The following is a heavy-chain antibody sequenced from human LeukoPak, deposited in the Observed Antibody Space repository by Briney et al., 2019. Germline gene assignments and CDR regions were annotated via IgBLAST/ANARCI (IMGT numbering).Heavy chain of an antibody. CDR1: GYTFTGYY. CDR2: IKPNSGGT. J-gene: IGHJ3*01. V-gene: IGHV1-2*02. D-gene: IGHD2-21*02. CDR3: TRDSPMTF. Sequence: ASVKVSCKASGYTFTGYYIHWVRQAPGQGLEWMGWIKPNSGGTSYAEKFQGRVTMTRDTSISTAYMELSRLTSDDTAVFYCTRDSPMTFWGQGTMVTVSS.